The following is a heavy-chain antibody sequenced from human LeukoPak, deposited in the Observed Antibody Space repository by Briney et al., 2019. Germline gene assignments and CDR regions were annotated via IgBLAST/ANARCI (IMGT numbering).Heavy chain of an antibody. CDR2: VHANNGAT. CDR3: ARDQNYYDTNTYYGRDC. J-gene: IGHJ4*02. D-gene: IGHD3-22*01. CDR1: GYTFTGHY. Sequence: ASVKVSCKTSGYTFTGHYIHWVRQAPGQVLQWVGWVHANNGATHCGQKLQDRVTMTRDTSISTAYMELSRLTSDDTAVYYCARDQNYYDTNTYYGRDCWGEGTLVTVSS. V-gene: IGHV1-2*02.